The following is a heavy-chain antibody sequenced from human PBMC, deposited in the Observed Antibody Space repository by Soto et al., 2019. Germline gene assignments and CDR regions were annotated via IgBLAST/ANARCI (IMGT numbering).Heavy chain of an antibody. D-gene: IGHD4-17*01. CDR3: ARATYAQGGYYYGRDF. CDR2: IYYSGST. J-gene: IGHJ6*02. V-gene: IGHV4-30-4*01. Sequence: QVQLQESGPGLVKPSQTLSLTCTVSGGSISSGDYYWSWIRQPPGKGLEWIGYIYYSGSTYYNPSLKSQLTISVDTSKNQFALERSSVTAADTAVYYCARATYAQGGYYYGRDFWGQGTTVTVSS. CDR1: GGSISSGDYY.